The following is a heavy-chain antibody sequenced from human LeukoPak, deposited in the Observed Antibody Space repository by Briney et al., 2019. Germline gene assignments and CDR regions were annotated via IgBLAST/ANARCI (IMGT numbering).Heavy chain of an antibody. CDR2: ISYDGSNK. CDR3: AREGYQLLTAFDY. V-gene: IGHV3-30-3*01. D-gene: IGHD2-2*01. J-gene: IGHJ4*02. Sequence: GGSLRLSCAASGFTFSSYAMHWVRQAPGKGLEWVAVISYDGSNKYYADSVKGRFTISRGNSKNTLYLQMNSLRAEDTAVYYCAREGYQLLTAFDYWGQGTLVTVSS. CDR1: GFTFSSYA.